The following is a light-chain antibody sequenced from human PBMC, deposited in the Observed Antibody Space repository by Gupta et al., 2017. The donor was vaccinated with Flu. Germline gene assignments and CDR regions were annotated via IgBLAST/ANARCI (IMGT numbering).Light chain of an antibody. CDR2: EVS. CDR3: SSYAGSQNFKV. V-gene: IGLV2-8*01. CDR1: SSDVGGYNY. J-gene: IGLJ3*02. Sequence: QSALTQPPSASGSPGQSVTISCTGTSSDVGGYNYVSWYQQYPGKAPKLLIYEVSSRPSGVPDHFSSSKSGNTASLTVSGLQAEDEADYYCSSYAGSQNFKVFGGGTKMTVL.